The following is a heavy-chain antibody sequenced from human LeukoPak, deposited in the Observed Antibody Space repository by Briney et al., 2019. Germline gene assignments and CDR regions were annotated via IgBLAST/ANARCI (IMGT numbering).Heavy chain of an antibody. CDR1: GFTLSTYA. V-gene: IGHV3-23*01. D-gene: IGHD6-19*01. CDR2: TSSSDAGT. CDR3: ARDLAVAGSSVWFDP. Sequence: GGSLRLSCAASGFTLSTYAMSWVRQTPGKGLEWVAATSSSDAGTYHADSVRGRFTISRDNSKNTLYLQMNSLRAEDTAVYYCARDLAVAGSSVWFDPWGQGTLVTVSS. J-gene: IGHJ5*02.